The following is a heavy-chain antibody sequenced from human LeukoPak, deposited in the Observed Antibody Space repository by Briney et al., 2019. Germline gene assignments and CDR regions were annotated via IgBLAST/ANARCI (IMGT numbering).Heavy chain of an antibody. J-gene: IGHJ4*02. CDR3: ARVDAGGIAVADSQGGIDY. CDR2: INTYNGNP. CDR1: GYTFSNYA. V-gene: IGHV7-4-1*02. D-gene: IGHD6-19*01. Sequence: GASVKVSCKASGYTFSNYAMNWVRQAPGQGLEFMGWINTYNGNPTYAQAFTGRFVFSVDTSVSTAYLQISSLKTEDTAVYYCARVDAGGIAVADSQGGIDYWGQGTLVTVSS.